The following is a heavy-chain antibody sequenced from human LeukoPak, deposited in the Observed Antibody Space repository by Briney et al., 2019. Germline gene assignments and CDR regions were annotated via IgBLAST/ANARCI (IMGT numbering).Heavy chain of an antibody. J-gene: IGHJ3*02. D-gene: IGHD4-17*01. CDR3: ARVATVTKDAFDI. CDR1: GGSISSGGYS. CDR2: IYHSGST. V-gene: IGHV4-30-2*01. Sequence: PSETLSLTCAVSGGSISSGGYSWSWIRQPPGKGLEWIGYIYHSGSTYYNPSLKSRVTISVDRSKNQFSLKLSSVTAADTAVYYCARVATVTKDAFDIWGQGTMVTVSS.